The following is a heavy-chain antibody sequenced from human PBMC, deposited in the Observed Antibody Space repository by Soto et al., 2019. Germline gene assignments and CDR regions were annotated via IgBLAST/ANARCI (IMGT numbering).Heavy chain of an antibody. D-gene: IGHD2-2*02. CDR3: ARDPVPAAIRGTYHYYGMDV. Sequence: ASVKVSCKASGYTFTSYAMHWVRQAPGQRLEWMGWINAGNSNTKYSQKFQGRVTITRDTSASTAYMELSSLRSEDTAVYYCARDPVPAAIRGTYHYYGMDVWGQGTTVTVSS. CDR2: INAGNSNT. J-gene: IGHJ6*02. CDR1: GYTFTSYA. V-gene: IGHV1-3*01.